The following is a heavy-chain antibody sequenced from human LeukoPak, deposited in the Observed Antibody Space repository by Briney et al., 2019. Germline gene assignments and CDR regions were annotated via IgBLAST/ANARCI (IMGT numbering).Heavy chain of an antibody. CDR3: ARPHYYDSIGYYFDY. V-gene: IGHV5-51*01. Sequence: GESLKISCKASGYSFTTHWIGWVRLMPGKGLEWMGIIYPGDSDTRYSPSFQGQATISVDKSIGTAYLQWSSLEASDTAMYYCARPHYYDSIGYYFDYWGQGTLVTVSS. CDR2: IYPGDSDT. D-gene: IGHD3-22*01. J-gene: IGHJ4*02. CDR1: GYSFTTHW.